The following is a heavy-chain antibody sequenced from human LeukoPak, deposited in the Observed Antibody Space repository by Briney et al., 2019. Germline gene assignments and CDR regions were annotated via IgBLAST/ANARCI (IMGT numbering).Heavy chain of an antibody. V-gene: IGHV4-39*01. CDR2: IYYSGST. CDR1: GGSFSGYY. CDR3: ATPGVVVPAAINAFDI. D-gene: IGHD2-2*02. J-gene: IGHJ3*02. Sequence: KPSETLSLTCAVYGGSFSGYYWGWIRQPPGKGLEWIGSIYYSGSTYYNPSLKSRVTISVDTSKNQFSLKLSSVTAADTAVYYCATPGVVVPAAINAFDIWGQGTMVTVSS.